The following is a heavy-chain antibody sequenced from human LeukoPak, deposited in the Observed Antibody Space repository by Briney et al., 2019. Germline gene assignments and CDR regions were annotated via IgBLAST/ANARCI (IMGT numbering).Heavy chain of an antibody. Sequence: GESLKISCEGSGYSFTNYWIAWVRQMPGKGLEWMGVIYPGDSDTRYSPSFQGQVTISADKSISTAYLQWSSLKASDTAMYYCARPSMITFGGVIVLGAFDIWGQGTMVTVSS. CDR3: ARPSMITFGGVIVLGAFDI. CDR2: IYPGDSDT. V-gene: IGHV5-51*01. D-gene: IGHD3-16*02. CDR1: GYSFTNYW. J-gene: IGHJ3*02.